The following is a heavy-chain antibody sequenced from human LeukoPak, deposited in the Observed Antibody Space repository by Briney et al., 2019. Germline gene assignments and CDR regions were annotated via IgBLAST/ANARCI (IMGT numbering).Heavy chain of an antibody. D-gene: IGHD3-22*01. CDR2: IYPGDSDT. V-gene: IGHV5-51*01. CDR3: ARNYYDSSGYAENDAFDI. CDR1: GYSFTSYW. J-gene: IGHJ3*02. Sequence: GESLKISCNGSGYSFTSYWIGWVRQMPGKGLEWMGIIYPGDSDTRYSPSFQGQVTISADKSISTAYLQWSSLKASDTAMYYCARNYYDSSGYAENDAFDIWGQGTMVTVSS.